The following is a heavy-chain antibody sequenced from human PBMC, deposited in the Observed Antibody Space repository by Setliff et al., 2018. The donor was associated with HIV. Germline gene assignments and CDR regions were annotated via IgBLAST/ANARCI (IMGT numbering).Heavy chain of an antibody. Sequence: PSETLSLTCGVSGYSISSGYYWGWIRQPPGKGLEWIGSIYNNGITYYNPSLKSRVTISVDTSQNQFSLKLSSVTAADTAIYYCARRIYGNNPYFDYWSQGTLVTVSS. CDR3: ARRIYGNNPYFDY. CDR2: IYNNGIT. D-gene: IGHD4-17*01. J-gene: IGHJ4*02. V-gene: IGHV4-38-2*01. CDR1: GYSISSGYY.